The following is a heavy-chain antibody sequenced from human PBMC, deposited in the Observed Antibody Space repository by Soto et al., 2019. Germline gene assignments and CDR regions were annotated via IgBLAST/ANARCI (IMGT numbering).Heavy chain of an antibody. CDR1: GFTFSSYG. D-gene: IGHD4-17*01. Sequence: GGSLRLSCAASGFTFSSYGMHWVRQAPGKGLEWVAVISYDGSNKYYADSVKGWFTISRDNSKNTLYLQMNSLRAEDTAVYYCARDRYGDPLWGQDDFDYWGQGTLVTVSS. CDR2: ISYDGSNK. V-gene: IGHV3-30*03. CDR3: ARDRYGDPLWGQDDFDY. J-gene: IGHJ4*02.